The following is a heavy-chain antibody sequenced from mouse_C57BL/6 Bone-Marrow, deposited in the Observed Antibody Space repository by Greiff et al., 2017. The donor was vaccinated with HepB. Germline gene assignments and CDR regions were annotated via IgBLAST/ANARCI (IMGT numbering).Heavy chain of an antibody. CDR3: ARTSFHYYGSSYLYYFDY. CDR1: GYTFTSYW. V-gene: IGHV1-69*01. D-gene: IGHD1-1*01. CDR2: IDPSDSYT. Sequence: QVQLQQPGAELVMPGASVKLSCKASGYTFTSYWMHWVKQRPGQGLEWIGEIDPSDSYTNYNQKFKGKSTLTVDKSSSTAYMQRSSLTSEDSAVYYCARTSFHYYGSSYLYYFDYWGQGTTLTVSS. J-gene: IGHJ2*01.